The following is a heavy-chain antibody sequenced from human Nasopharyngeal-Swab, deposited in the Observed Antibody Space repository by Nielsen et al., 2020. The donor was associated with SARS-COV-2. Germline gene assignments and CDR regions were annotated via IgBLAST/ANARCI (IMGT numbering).Heavy chain of an antibody. Sequence: GSLRLSCTVSGGSISSSSYYWGWIRQPPGKGLEWIGSIYYSGSTYYNPSLKSRVTTSVDTSKNQFSLKLSSVTAADTAVYYCARLAIIGARFFDYWGQGTLVTVSS. CDR3: ARLAIIGARFFDY. CDR2: IYYSGST. V-gene: IGHV4-39*01. D-gene: IGHD6-6*01. J-gene: IGHJ4*02. CDR1: GGSISSSSYY.